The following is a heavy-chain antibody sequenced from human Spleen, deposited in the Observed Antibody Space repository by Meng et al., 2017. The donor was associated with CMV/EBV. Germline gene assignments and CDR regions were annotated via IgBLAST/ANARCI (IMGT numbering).Heavy chain of an antibody. V-gene: IGHV4-59*02. Sequence: SETLSITCSVSGGSVSNYYWSWIRQPPGRGLEWIGYVSYSGSTKYNPSLKSRVTISIDTSKNQLSLNLNSVTAADTAVYYCATGWYPWKPDYWGQGTLVTVSS. CDR1: GGSVSNYY. CDR2: VSYSGST. CDR3: ATGWYPWKPDY. J-gene: IGHJ4*02. D-gene: IGHD1-1*01.